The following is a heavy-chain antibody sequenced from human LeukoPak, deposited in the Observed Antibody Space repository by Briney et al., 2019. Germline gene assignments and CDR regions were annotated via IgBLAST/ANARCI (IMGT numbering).Heavy chain of an antibody. J-gene: IGHJ5*02. CDR3: AKAYGYCSSTSCYTEGHWFDP. Sequence: GGSLRLSCAASGFTFDDYGMSWVRQAPGKGLEWVSAISGSGGSTYYADSVKGRFTISRDNSRNTLYLQMNSLRAEDTAVYYCAKAYGYCSSTSCYTEGHWFDPWGQGTLVTVSS. CDR1: GFTFDDYG. D-gene: IGHD2-2*01. CDR2: ISGSGGST. V-gene: IGHV3-23*01.